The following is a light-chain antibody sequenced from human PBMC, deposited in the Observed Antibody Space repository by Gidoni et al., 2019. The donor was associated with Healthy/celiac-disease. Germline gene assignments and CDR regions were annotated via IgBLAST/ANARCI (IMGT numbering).Light chain of an antibody. CDR3: QQSYSTPVT. V-gene: IGKV1-39*01. Sequence: DIQMTQSPSSLSASVGDRVTIHCRASQSISSYLNWYQQKPGKAPKLLIYAASSLQSGVPSRFSGSGSWTDFTLTISSLQPEDFATYYCQQSYSTPVTFGGGTKVEIK. CDR1: QSISSY. J-gene: IGKJ4*01. CDR2: AAS.